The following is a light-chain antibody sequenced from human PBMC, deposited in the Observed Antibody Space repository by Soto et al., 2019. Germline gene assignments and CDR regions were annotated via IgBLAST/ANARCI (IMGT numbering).Light chain of an antibody. Sequence: EFVLTQSPGTLSLSPGERATLSCRASQTVRNNYLAWYQQKPGQAPRLLIYDASSRATGIPDRFSGGGSGTDFTLTISRLEPEAFAVYYCQQYGSSGTFGQGTKVDIK. CDR2: DAS. CDR3: QQYGSSGT. J-gene: IGKJ1*01. CDR1: QTVRNNY. V-gene: IGKV3-20*01.